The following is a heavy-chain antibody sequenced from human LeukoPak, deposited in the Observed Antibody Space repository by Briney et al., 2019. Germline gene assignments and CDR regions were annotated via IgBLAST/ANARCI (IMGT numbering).Heavy chain of an antibody. CDR3: ARETSQKGAHYMDV. Sequence: PSETLSLTCTVSGGSISTSGYYWGWIRQPPGKGLEWIGNIYHSGSTYYNPSLKSRVSISVDTSKNHFSLKLSSVTAADTAVYYCARETSQKGAHYMDVWGKGTTVTISS. CDR1: GGSISTSGYY. V-gene: IGHV4-39*07. CDR2: IYHSGST. D-gene: IGHD3-16*01. J-gene: IGHJ6*03.